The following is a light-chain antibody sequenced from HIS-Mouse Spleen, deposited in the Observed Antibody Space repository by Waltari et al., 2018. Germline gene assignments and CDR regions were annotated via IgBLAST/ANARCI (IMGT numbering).Light chain of an antibody. CDR2: EDS. CDR1: ALPIIS. CDR3: YSTDSSGNHRV. V-gene: IGLV3-10*01. Sequence: SYELTPPPSVSVSPGQTARITCPGDALPIISSYWYQQKSGQDPVLVIYEDSKRPSGSPERFSGSSSGTMATLTISGAQVEDEADYYCYSTDSSGNHRVFGGGTKLTVL. J-gene: IGLJ2*01.